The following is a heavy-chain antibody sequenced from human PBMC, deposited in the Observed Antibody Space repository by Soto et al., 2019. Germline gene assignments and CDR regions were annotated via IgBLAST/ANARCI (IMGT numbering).Heavy chain of an antibody. CDR3: ARQVHPGYSSX. CDR1: GYTFTSYD. Sequence: ASVKVSCKASGYTFTSYDINWVRQAPGQGLEWVGWINPTSEYTAHAKKFQGRVNLTREISTATAYMELSSLTSEDTAVYFCARQVHPGYSSXWGPVTQFTVSX. J-gene: IGHJ4*02. CDR2: INPTSEYT. V-gene: IGHV1-8*01. D-gene: IGHD2-15*01.